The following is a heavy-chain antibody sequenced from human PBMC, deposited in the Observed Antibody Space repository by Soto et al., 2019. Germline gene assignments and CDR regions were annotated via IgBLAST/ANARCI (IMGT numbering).Heavy chain of an antibody. D-gene: IGHD2-8*01. CDR3: ARFGYAIEDFDY. V-gene: IGHV1-2*02. J-gene: IGHJ4*02. CDR1: GYTFTGYY. Sequence: ASVKVSCKASGYTFTGYYMHWVRQAPGQGLEWMGWINPNSGGTNYAQKFQGRVTMTRDTSVSTAYMELSRLRSDDTAAYYCARFGYAIEDFDYWGQGTLVTVSS. CDR2: INPNSGGT.